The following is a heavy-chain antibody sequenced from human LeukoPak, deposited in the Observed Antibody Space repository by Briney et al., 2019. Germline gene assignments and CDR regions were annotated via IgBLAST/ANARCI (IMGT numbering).Heavy chain of an antibody. V-gene: IGHV4-30-2*03. CDR3: AARVRYFDWLFQYYFDY. CDR1: GDSIDSGGYS. Sequence: SQTLSLTCTISGDSIDSGGYSWSWIRQPPGKGLEWIGSIYYSGSTYYNPSLKSRVPISVDTSKNQFSLKLSSVTAADTAVYYCAARVRYFDWLFQYYFDYWGQGTLVTVSS. CDR2: IYYSGST. J-gene: IGHJ4*02. D-gene: IGHD3-9*01.